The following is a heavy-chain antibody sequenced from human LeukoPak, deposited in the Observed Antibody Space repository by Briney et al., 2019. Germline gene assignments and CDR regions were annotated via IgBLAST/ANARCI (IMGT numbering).Heavy chain of an antibody. D-gene: IGHD3-22*01. V-gene: IGHV3-30*18. CDR3: AKDPDSSGHYDY. Sequence: GRSLRLSCAASGFTFSSYGMHWVRQAPGKGLEWVAVISYDGSNKYYADSVKGRFTISRDNSKNTLYLQMNSLRAEDTAVYYCAKDPDSSGHYDYWGQGTLVTVSS. CDR2: ISYDGSNK. J-gene: IGHJ4*02. CDR1: GFTFSSYG.